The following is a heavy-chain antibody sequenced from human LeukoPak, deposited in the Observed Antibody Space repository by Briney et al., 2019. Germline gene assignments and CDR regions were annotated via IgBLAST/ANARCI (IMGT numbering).Heavy chain of an antibody. Sequence: SVKVSCKASGYTFTSYYMHWVRQAPGQGLEWMGGIIPIFGTANYAQKFQGRVTITADESTSTAYMELSSLRSEDTAVYYCATQSSIAARLWFDPWGQGTLVTVSS. CDR1: GYTFTSYY. J-gene: IGHJ5*02. CDR2: IIPIFGTA. D-gene: IGHD6-6*01. CDR3: ATQSSIAARLWFDP. V-gene: IGHV1-69*13.